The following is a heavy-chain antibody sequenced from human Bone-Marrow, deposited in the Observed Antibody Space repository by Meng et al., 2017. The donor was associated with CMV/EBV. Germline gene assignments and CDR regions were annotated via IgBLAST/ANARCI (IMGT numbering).Heavy chain of an antibody. Sequence: GGSPRLSCAASGFTFSSSGMHWVRQAPGKGLEWVAGTWYDGSNTHYADSVKGRFNISRDNAKKTLFLQMNSLRAEDTAVYFCVKGPYCTSTSCYGGMAFDIWGQGRLVTFSS. CDR2: TWYDGSNT. CDR1: GFTFSSSG. CDR3: VKGPYCTSTSCYGGMAFDI. J-gene: IGHJ3*02. V-gene: IGHV3-33*03. D-gene: IGHD2-2*01.